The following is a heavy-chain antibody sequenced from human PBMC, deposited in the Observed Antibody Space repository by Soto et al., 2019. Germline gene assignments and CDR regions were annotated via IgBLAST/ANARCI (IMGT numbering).Heavy chain of an antibody. D-gene: IGHD1-26*01. CDR1: GFTFTSSA. CDR2: IVVGSGNT. CDR3: ARPRGPPFRYDP. J-gene: IGHJ5*02. V-gene: IGHV1-58*02. Sequence: SVKVSCQASGFTFTSSAMQWVRQARGQRLEWIGWIVVGSGNTNYAQKFQGRVTITRDTSASTAYMELSSLRSEDTAVYYCARPRGPPFRYDPWGQGTLVTVSS.